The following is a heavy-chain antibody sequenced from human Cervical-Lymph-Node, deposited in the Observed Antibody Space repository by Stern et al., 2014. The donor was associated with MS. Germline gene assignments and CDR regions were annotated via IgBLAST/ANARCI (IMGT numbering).Heavy chain of an antibody. CDR1: GFSLSNARMG. Sequence: QVTLRESGPVLVKPTETLKLTCTVSGFSLSNARMGVSWIRQPPGKALEWLAHIFSNDEKSYSTSLKSRPTISKDTSKSQVVLTMTNMDPVDTATYYCARIHHGARGSWYFDLWGRGTLVTVSS. V-gene: IGHV2-26*01. D-gene: IGHD3-10*01. CDR3: ARIHHGARGSWYFDL. CDR2: IFSNDEK. J-gene: IGHJ2*01.